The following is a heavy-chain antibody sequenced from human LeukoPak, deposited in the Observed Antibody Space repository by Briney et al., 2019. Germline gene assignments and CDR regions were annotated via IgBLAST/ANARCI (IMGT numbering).Heavy chain of an antibody. CDR1: GGSFSSAGYY. Sequence: SETLSLTCTVSGGSFSSAGYYWTWIRQHPGKGLEWIGYIYYSGSTYYSPSLKSRVTISLDTSKNQFSLNLSSVTAADTAVYYCAAYGLGSSRRFDPWGQGTLVTVSS. CDR2: IYYSGST. D-gene: IGHD3-10*01. CDR3: AAYGLGSSRRFDP. V-gene: IGHV4-31*03. J-gene: IGHJ5*02.